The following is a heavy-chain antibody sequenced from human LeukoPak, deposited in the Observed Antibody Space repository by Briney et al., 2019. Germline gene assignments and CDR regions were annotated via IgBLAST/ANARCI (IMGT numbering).Heavy chain of an antibody. J-gene: IGHJ4*02. CDR1: GGTISNYY. Sequence: SVTVSLTSSGSGGTISNYYWIWQGQTHGKGLMGIGRMYPSGSTKYNPSLKSRVIISVDNSKNLLSPKLTSVTAADTAVYFCARDHYGSGSYKSYFDYWGQGTQVTVPS. CDR2: MYPSGST. V-gene: IGHV4-4*07. CDR3: ARDHYGSGSYKSYFDY. D-gene: IGHD3-10*01.